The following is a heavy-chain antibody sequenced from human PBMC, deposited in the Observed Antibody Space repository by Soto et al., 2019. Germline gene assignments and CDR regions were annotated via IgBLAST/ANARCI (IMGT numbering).Heavy chain of an antibody. CDR1: GGTFSTYT. D-gene: IGHD4-4*01. Sequence: SVKVSCKASGGTFSTYTITWVRQAPGQGLEGMGRIIPIIGIINYAQKFQGRVTISADKFTGTAYMELTGLRSDDTAVYYCAGDPDSHYNDSHASSYPWGQGTLVTVSS. V-gene: IGHV1-69*04. CDR3: AGDPDSHYNDSHASSYP. CDR2: IIPIIGII. J-gene: IGHJ5*02.